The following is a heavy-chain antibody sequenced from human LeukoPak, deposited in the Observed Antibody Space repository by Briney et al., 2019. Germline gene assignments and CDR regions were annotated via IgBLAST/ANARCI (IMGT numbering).Heavy chain of an antibody. CDR2: MNPNSGNT. CDR1: GYTFTSYD. V-gene: IGHV1-8*01. D-gene: IGHD3-16*01. CDR3: ARDYLGLRLGELYTNAFDP. J-gene: IGHJ5*02. Sequence: GASVKVSCKASGYTFTSYDINWVRQATGQGLEWMGWMNPNSGNTGYAQKFQGRVTMTRNTSISTAYMELSSLRSEDTAVYYCARDYLGLRLGELYTNAFDPWGQGTLVTVSS.